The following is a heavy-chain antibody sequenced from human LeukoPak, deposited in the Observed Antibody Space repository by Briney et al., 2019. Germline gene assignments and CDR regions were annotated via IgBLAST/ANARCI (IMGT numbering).Heavy chain of an antibody. CDR3: ARGYCSGGSCLYYYYYMDV. CDR1: GFTFSSYS. CDR2: ISSSSSTI. Sequence: GGSLRLSCAASGFTFSSYSMNWVRQAPGKGLEWVSYISSSSSTIYYADSVKGRFTIPRDNAKNSLYLQMNSLRAEDTAVYYCARGYCSGGSCLYYYYYMDVWGKGTTVTVSS. D-gene: IGHD2-15*01. V-gene: IGHV3-48*01. J-gene: IGHJ6*03.